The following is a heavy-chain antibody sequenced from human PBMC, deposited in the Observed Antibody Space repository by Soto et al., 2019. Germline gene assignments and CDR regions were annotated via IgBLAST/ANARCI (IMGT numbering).Heavy chain of an antibody. Sequence: SETLSLTCTVSGGSMNSYHWSWIRQPAGKGLEWIGHIHSSGSTNYNPSLKSRVTMSVDTSKDQFSLRLMSVTAADTAVYYCARDQGVAAAGITWFDPWGQGSLVTVSS. CDR3: ARDQGVAAAGITWFDP. J-gene: IGHJ5*02. V-gene: IGHV4-4*07. CDR1: GGSMNSYH. D-gene: IGHD6-13*01. CDR2: IHSSGST.